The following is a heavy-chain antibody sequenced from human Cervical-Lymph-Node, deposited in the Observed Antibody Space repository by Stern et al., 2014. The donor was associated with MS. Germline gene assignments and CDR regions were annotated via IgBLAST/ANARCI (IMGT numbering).Heavy chain of an antibody. V-gene: IGHV7-4-1*02. CDR2: INTNTANP. J-gene: IGHJ4*02. D-gene: IGHD2/OR15-2a*01. CDR3: ARETDTSFYYFDH. Sequence: QMKLVECGSELRKPGDSVKICCKVSGYTFSRYAVNWMRKVPGQGIEWMGWINTNTANPTYARRLTVRFVFSLDTSVTTAYLQISSLKADDTAIYYCARETDTSFYYFDHWGQGVLVTVSS. CDR1: GYTFSRYA.